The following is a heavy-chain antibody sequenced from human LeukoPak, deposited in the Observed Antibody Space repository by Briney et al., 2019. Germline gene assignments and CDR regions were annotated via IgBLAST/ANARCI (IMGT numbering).Heavy chain of an antibody. V-gene: IGHV3-23*01. J-gene: IGHJ4*02. CDR1: GFTFSSYA. Sequence: GGSLRLSCAASGFTFSSYAMSWVRQAPGKGLEWVSAISGSGGSTYYAGSVKGRFTISRDNSKNTLYLQMNSLRAEDTAVYYCAKDTVEYYYDSSGYYWGQGTLVTVSS. D-gene: IGHD3-22*01. CDR2: ISGSGGST. CDR3: AKDTVEYYYDSSGYY.